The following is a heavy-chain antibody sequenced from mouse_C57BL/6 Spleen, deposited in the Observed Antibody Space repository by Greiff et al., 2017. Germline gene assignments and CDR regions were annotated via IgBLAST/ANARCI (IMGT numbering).Heavy chain of an antibody. CDR2: IYPGSGST. CDR1: GYTFTSYW. V-gene: IGHV1-55*01. CDR3: ARISNYDYYAMDY. Sequence: QVQLQQPGAELVKPGASVKMSCKASGYTFTSYWITWVKQRPGQGLEWIGDIYPGSGSTNYNEKFKSKATLTVDTSSSTAYMRLSSLTSEDSAVYYCARISNYDYYAMDYWGQGTSVTVSS. D-gene: IGHD2-5*01. J-gene: IGHJ4*01.